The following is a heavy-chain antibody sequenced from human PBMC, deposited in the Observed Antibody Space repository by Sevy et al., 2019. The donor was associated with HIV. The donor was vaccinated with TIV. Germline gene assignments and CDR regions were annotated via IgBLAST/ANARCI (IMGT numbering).Heavy chain of an antibody. J-gene: IGHJ4*02. Sequence: GGSLRLSCAAPRLTLSSYWMNWVRQAPGKGLVWVSGVNSDGSSTNYVDSVKGRFTISRDNAKNTLSLQMNSKRVEDTSGYRCGASNSWEDYWGQGTLVTVSS. CDR2: VNSDGSST. V-gene: IGHV3-74*01. CDR1: RLTLSSYW. CDR3: GASNSWEDY. D-gene: IGHD2-2*01.